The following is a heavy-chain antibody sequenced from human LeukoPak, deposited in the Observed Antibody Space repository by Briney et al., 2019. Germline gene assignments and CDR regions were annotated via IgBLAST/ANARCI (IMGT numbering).Heavy chain of an antibody. CDR2: INPDSGFT. J-gene: IGHJ4*02. Sequence: ASVKVSCKASGYKFTDDYMHWVRQAPGQGPEFMGWINPDSGFTNYAQKFKGRVTMTRDTSISTAYLEVRSLTSDDTAVYYCAPTAEAYTSWWKVWGQGTLVTVSS. D-gene: IGHD3-16*01. CDR3: APTAEAYTSWWKV. CDR1: GYKFTDDY. V-gene: IGHV1-2*02.